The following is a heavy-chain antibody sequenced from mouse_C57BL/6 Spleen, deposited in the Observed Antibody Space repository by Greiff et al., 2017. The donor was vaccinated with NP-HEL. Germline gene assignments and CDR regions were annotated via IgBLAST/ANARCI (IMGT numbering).Heavy chain of an antibody. Sequence: EVKLVESGGGLVKPGGSLKLSCAASGFTFSDYGMHWVRQAPEKGLEWVAYISSGSSTIYYADTVKGRFTISRDNAKNTLFLQMTSLRSEDTAMYYCARGPNYYGTYYYAMDYWGQGTSVTVSS. CDR2: ISSGSSTI. J-gene: IGHJ4*01. CDR3: ARGPNYYGTYYYAMDY. CDR1: GFTFSDYG. V-gene: IGHV5-17*01. D-gene: IGHD1-1*01.